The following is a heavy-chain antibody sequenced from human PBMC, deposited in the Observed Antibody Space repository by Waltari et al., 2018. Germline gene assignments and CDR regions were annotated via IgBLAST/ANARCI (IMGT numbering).Heavy chain of an antibody. Sequence: QVQLVQSGAEVKKPGSSVKVSCKASGGTFSSYAISWVRQAPGQGLEWMGGIIPIFGTANYEQKFQGRVTITADESTSTAYMELSSLRSEDTAVYYCARDKEMATMSAYYYYGMDVWGQGTTVTVSS. CDR1: GGTFSSYA. V-gene: IGHV1-69*01. D-gene: IGHD5-12*01. CDR2: IIPIFGTA. J-gene: IGHJ6*02. CDR3: ARDKEMATMSAYYYYGMDV.